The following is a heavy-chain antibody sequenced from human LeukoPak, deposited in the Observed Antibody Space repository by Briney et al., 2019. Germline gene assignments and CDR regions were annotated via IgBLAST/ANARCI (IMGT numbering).Heavy chain of an antibody. J-gene: IGHJ4*02. V-gene: IGHV4-34*01. D-gene: IGHD3-3*01. CDR1: GGSFSGYY. CDR2: INHSGST. Sequence: SETLSLTCAVYGGSFSGYYWSWIGQPPGKGLEWIGEINHSGSTNYNPSLKSRVTISVDTSKNQFSLKLSSVTAADTAVYYCARGTIFGVGRDFDYWGQGTLVTVSS. CDR3: ARGTIFGVGRDFDY.